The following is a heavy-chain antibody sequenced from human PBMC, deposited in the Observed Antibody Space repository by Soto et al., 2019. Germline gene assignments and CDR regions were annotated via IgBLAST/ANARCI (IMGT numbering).Heavy chain of an antibody. Sequence: SVKLSYKSSGYTFPSYGISWERQTPGQGLEWMVWITAYNGNTNYTQKLQSKLTMTTDTSTSTAYMEPRSLRSYATAVYDCGRRRIVVVPAAMGDYYYYYMDVWGKGTTVTVSS. V-gene: IGHV1-18*01. D-gene: IGHD2-2*01. CDR1: GYTFPSYG. CDR2: ITAYNGNT. CDR3: GRRRIVVVPAAMGDYYYYYMDV. J-gene: IGHJ6*03.